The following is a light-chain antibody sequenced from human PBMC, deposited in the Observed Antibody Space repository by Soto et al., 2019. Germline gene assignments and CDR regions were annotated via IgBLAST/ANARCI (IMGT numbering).Light chain of an antibody. V-gene: IGLV2-8*01. CDR2: EVN. Sequence: QSVLTQPPSASGSPGQSVAISCTGTSSDVGGYNYVSWYQQHPGKAPKLMIYEVNKRPSGVPDRFSGSKSGNTASLTVSGLQAEDEADYYCSSYAGSSNVFGTGTKAT. CDR1: SSDVGGYNY. CDR3: SSYAGSSNV. J-gene: IGLJ1*01.